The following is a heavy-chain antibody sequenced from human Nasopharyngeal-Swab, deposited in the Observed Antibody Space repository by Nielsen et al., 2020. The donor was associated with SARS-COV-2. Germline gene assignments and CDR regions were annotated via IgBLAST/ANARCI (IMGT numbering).Heavy chain of an antibody. CDR3: ARPLSRDSTWTTEANWFDP. V-gene: IGHV3-7*05. J-gene: IGHJ5*02. D-gene: IGHD6-13*01. CDR1: GFTLSQYW. Sequence: GGSLRLSCAASGFTLSQYWMSWVRQAPGKGLEWVANIEHDGSGKHYLGSVEGRITISRDNVKNSLYLQVNSLRAEDTALYHCARPLSRDSTWTTEANWFDPWGQGTLVTVSS. CDR2: IEHDGSGK.